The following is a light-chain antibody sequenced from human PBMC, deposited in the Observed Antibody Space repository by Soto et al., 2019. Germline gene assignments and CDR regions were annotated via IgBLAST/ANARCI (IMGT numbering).Light chain of an antibody. Sequence: EIVLTQSPGTLSLSPWERASLSCRASGSVSSSYLAWYQQKPGQAPRLLIYGASSRATGLPDRFSGSGSGTDFTLTISRLEPEDFAVYYCQQYGSSPWTFGQGTKVDIK. CDR3: QQYGSSPWT. J-gene: IGKJ1*01. V-gene: IGKV3-20*01. CDR2: GAS. CDR1: GSVSSSY.